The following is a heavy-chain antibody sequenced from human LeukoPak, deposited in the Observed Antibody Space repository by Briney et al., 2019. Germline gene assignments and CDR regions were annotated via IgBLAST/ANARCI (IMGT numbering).Heavy chain of an antibody. D-gene: IGHD2-2*01. CDR2: IYYSGST. J-gene: IGHJ3*02. V-gene: IGHV4-59*01. CDR1: GGSIGSYY. Sequence: SETLSLTCTVPGGSIGSYYWSWIRQPPGKGLEWIGYIYYSGSTNYNPSLKSRVTISVDTSKNQFSLKLSSVTAADTAVYYCARDAVIPAAMVDAFDIWGQGTMVTVSS. CDR3: ARDAVIPAAMVDAFDI.